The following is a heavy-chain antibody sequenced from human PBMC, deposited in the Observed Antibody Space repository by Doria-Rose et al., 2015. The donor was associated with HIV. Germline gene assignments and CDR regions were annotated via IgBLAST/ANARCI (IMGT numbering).Heavy chain of an antibody. V-gene: IGHV2-26*01. CDR2: IFSDDER. CDR3: ARIKSSRWSHKYYFDF. J-gene: IGHJ4*02. CDR1: GVSLSSPGMG. D-gene: IGHD6-13*01. Sequence: QVQLVQSGPVLVKPTETLTPTCTVSGVSLSSPGMGVSWIRQPPGKALEWLANIFSDDERSYKTSLKSRLTISRGTSKSQVVLTMTDMDPVDTATYYCARIKSSRWSHKYYFDFWGQGTLVIVSA.